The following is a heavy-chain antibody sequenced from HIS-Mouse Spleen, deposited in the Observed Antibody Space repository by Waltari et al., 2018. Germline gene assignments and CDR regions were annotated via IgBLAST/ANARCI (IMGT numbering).Heavy chain of an antibody. CDR1: GRSIRWSSHH. J-gene: IGHJ2*01. D-gene: IGHD6-13*01. Sequence: QLHLHEPPQRLVKPSDTLSLTCSLSGRSIRWSSHHWGWTRQPPGKGREWFGSIYYSGSTYYNPSLKSRVTISVDTSKNQFSLKLSSVTAADTAVYYCAREIPYSSSWYDWYFDLWGRGTLVTVSS. CDR2: IYYSGST. V-gene: IGHV4-39*07. CDR3: AREIPYSSSWYDWYFDL.